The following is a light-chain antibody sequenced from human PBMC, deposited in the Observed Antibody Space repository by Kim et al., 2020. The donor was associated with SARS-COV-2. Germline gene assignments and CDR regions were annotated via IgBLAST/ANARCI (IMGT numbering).Light chain of an antibody. CDR1: QSISSW. J-gene: IGKJ2*01. V-gene: IGKV1-5*03. Sequence: GDRVTITCRASQSISSWLAWYQQKPGEAPKLLIYKASSLESGVPSRFSGSGSGTEFTLTISSLQPDDFATYYCQQFTAYSYTFGQGTKVDIK. CDR2: KAS. CDR3: QQFTAYSYT.